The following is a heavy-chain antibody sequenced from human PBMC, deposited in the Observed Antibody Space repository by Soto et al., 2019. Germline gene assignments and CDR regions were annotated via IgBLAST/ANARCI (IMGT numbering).Heavy chain of an antibody. Sequence: PGGSLRLSCAASGFTFSSYGMHWVRQAPGKGLEWVAVISYDGSNKYYADSVKGRFTISRDNSKNTLYLQMNSLRAEDTAVYYCAKVAYSSSWTQCGMDVWGQGTTVTVSS. CDR2: ISYDGSNK. CDR1: GFTFSSYG. V-gene: IGHV3-30*18. D-gene: IGHD6-13*01. J-gene: IGHJ6*02. CDR3: AKVAYSSSWTQCGMDV.